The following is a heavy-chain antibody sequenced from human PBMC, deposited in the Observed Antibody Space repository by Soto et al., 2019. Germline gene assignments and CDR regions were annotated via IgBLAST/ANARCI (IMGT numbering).Heavy chain of an antibody. D-gene: IGHD4-17*01. CDR2: ITNSGSIT. CDR3: ARGLTAVATNAFDI. CDR1: EFIISDYG. J-gene: IGHJ3*02. Sequence: PGGSVRHSFAGSEFIISDYGMNWVRQATGQGLEWLSYITNSGSITYHADSVKGRFIVSRDNAKNSLYLQMNSLRAEDTALYYCARGLTAVATNAFDIWGQGTMVTVSS. V-gene: IGHV3-48*01.